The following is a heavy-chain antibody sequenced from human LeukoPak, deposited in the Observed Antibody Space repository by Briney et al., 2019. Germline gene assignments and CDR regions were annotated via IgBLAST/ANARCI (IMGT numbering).Heavy chain of an antibody. CDR2: TNHSGST. V-gene: IGHV4-34*01. CDR3: ARGQVSSSWYTYYYYYMDV. CDR1: GGSFSGYY. Sequence: PSETLSLTCAVYGGSFSGYYWSWIRQPPGKGLEWIGETNHSGSTNYNPSLKSRVTISVDTSKNQFSLKLSSVTAADTAVYYCARGQVSSSWYTYYYYYMDVWGKGTTVTVSS. D-gene: IGHD6-13*01. J-gene: IGHJ6*03.